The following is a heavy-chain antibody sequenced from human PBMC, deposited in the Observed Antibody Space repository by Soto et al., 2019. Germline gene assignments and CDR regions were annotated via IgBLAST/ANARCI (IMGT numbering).Heavy chain of an antibody. J-gene: IGHJ5*02. V-gene: IGHV1-18*01. D-gene: IGHD6-19*01. CDR1: GYTFTSYG. CDR2: ISAYNGNT. CDR3: ARGIAVSFHNWFDP. Sequence: ASVKVSCKASGYTFTSYGISWVRQAPGQGLEWMGLISAYNGNTNYAQKLQGRVTMTTDTSTSTAYMELRSLRSDDTAVYYCARGIAVSFHNWFDPWGQGTLVTVSS.